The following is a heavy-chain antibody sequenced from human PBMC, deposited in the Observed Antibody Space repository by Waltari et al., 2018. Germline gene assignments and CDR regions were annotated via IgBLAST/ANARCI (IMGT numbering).Heavy chain of an antibody. J-gene: IGHJ4*02. Sequence: QVHLVESGGGLVKPGGSLRLSCAASGFTFRDYWLSWIRPAPGKGLEWLSYIGESGSTKYYADSVRGQFTIYRDNAQNSRYLQMNSLRVEDTAVYFCARVGQFDYWGPGTPVTVSS. V-gene: IGHV3-11*04. CDR2: IGESGSTK. CDR1: GFTFRDYW. CDR3: ARVGQFDY.